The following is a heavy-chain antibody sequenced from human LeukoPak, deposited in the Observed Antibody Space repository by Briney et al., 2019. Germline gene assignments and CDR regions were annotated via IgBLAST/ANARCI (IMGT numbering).Heavy chain of an antibody. D-gene: IGHD3-22*01. CDR3: AGVPKLYDSSGYYFDY. Sequence: ASVKVSCKASGYTFTGYYMHWVRQAPGQGLEWMGWINPNSGGTNYAQKFQGRVTMTRDTSISTAYMELSRLRSDDTAVYYCAGVPKLYDSSGYYFDYWGQGTLVTVSS. J-gene: IGHJ4*02. V-gene: IGHV1-2*02. CDR1: GYTFTGYY. CDR2: INPNSGGT.